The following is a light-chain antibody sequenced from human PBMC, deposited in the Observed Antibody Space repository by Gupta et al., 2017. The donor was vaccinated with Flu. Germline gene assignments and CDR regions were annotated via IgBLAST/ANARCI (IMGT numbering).Light chain of an antibody. CDR1: TGAVTSGHS. CDR2: DIS. V-gene: IGLV7-46*01. Sequence: QAVATQEPSLTVSPGGPVTLTCSSSTGAVTSGHSPSSFQQKPGHDLRILIYDISNTHSWTPGRFSGSRRGGKAALTLSGVQAEDEDEYYCVLAYSGVRVFGGGTKLTVL. CDR3: VLAYSGVRV. J-gene: IGLJ3*02.